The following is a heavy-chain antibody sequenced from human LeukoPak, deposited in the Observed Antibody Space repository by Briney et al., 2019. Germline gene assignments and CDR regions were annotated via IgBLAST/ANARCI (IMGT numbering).Heavy chain of an antibody. Sequence: SETLSLTGTVSGGSISSGSYYWSWIRQPAGKGLEWIGRIYTSGSTNYNPSLKSRVTMSVDTSKNQFSLKLNSVTAADTAVYYCARLPGCSGGSCYRAFDMWGQGTMVTVSS. CDR3: ARLPGCSGGSCYRAFDM. CDR2: IYTSGST. CDR1: GGSISSGSYY. D-gene: IGHD2-15*01. J-gene: IGHJ3*02. V-gene: IGHV4-61*02.